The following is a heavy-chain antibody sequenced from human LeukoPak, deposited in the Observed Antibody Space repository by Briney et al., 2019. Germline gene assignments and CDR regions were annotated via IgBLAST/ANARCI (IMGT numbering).Heavy chain of an antibody. CDR2: INPNYGDT. V-gene: IGHV1-2*02. J-gene: IGHJ4*02. D-gene: IGHD1-20*01. Sequence: GASVKVSCKASGYTFTDYYIHWVRQAPGQGLEWMGWINPNYGDTNYAQKFQGRVTMTRDTSISTAYMELSRLRSDDTAVYYCARDVRGYNWNYFDCWGQGTLVTVSS. CDR1: GYTFTDYY. CDR3: ARDVRGYNWNYFDC.